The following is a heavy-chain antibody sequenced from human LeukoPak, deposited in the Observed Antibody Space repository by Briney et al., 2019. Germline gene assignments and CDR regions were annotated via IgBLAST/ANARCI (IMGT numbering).Heavy chain of an antibody. J-gene: IGHJ5*02. V-gene: IGHV4-4*09. CDR1: GGSISSYY. CDR3: ARMGLGRYYDFWSGYPNWFDP. D-gene: IGHD3-3*01. Sequence: SETLSLTCTVSGGSISSYYWSWIRQPPGKGLEWIGYIYTSGSTNYNPSLKSRVTISVDTSKNQFSLKLSSVTAADTAVYYCARMGLGRYYDFWSGYPNWFDPWGQGTLVTVSS. CDR2: IYTSGST.